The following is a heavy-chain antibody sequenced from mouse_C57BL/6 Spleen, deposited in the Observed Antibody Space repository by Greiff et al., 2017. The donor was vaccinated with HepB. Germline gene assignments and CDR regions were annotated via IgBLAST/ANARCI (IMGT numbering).Heavy chain of an antibody. CDR1: GYTFTSYW. Sequence: QVQLKQPGAELVKPGASVKLSCKASGYTFTSYWMHWVKQRPGQGLEWIGMIHPNSGSTNYNEKFKSKATLTVDKSSSTAYMQLSSLTSEDSAVYYCARSRIYYDYEGFAYWGQGTLVTVSA. CDR2: IHPNSGST. D-gene: IGHD2-4*01. J-gene: IGHJ3*01. CDR3: ARSRIYYDYEGFAY. V-gene: IGHV1-64*01.